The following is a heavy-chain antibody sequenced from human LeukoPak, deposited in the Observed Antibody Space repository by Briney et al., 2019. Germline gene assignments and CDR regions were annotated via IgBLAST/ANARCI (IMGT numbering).Heavy chain of an antibody. CDR3: ARDVGSGRDF. CDR1: GDSISGHY. J-gene: IGHJ4*02. D-gene: IGHD6-19*01. Sequence: SETLSLTCTVSGDSISGHYWNWIRQPPGRGLEWIGYIYYSGSTNYNPSLKSRVTMSVDTSKKQISLKLSSVAAADTAVYYCARDVGSGRDFWGQGILVTVSS. CDR2: IYYSGST. V-gene: IGHV4-59*11.